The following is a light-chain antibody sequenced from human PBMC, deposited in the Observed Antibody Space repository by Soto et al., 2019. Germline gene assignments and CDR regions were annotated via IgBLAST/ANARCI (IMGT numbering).Light chain of an antibody. V-gene: IGKV3D-15*01. J-gene: IGKJ4*01. Sequence: EIVMTQSPATLSVSPGERATLSCRASQNIDSNLAWYQKKPGQPPRLLIYGASTRATGVPGRFSGSGSGTEFTLIISGLQSEDLAVYYCQQYYYWLSLGGGTKVEF. CDR2: GAS. CDR3: QQYYYWLS. CDR1: QNIDSN.